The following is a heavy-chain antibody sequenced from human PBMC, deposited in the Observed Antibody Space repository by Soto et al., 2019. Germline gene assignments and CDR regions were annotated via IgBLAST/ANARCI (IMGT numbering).Heavy chain of an antibody. CDR2: ISAYNGNT. V-gene: IGHV1-18*01. Sequence: ASVKVSCKASGYTFTSYGISWVRQAPGQGLEWMGWISAYNGNTNYAQKLQGRVTMNTDTSTSTAYMELRSLRSDDTAVYYCARGALRHDYGDYSPWYFDYWGQGTLVTVSS. D-gene: IGHD4-17*01. CDR1: GYTFTSYG. J-gene: IGHJ4*02. CDR3: ARGALRHDYGDYSPWYFDY.